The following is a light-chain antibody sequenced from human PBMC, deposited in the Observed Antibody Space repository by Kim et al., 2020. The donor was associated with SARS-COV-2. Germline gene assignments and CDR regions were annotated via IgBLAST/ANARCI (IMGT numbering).Light chain of an antibody. J-gene: IGLJ3*02. CDR1: SGHSRYA. CDR2: LNSSGSH. V-gene: IGLV4-69*02. CDR3: QTWGTSIHWV. Sequence: QPVLTQSPSASASLGASVKLTCTLSSGHSRYAIAWHQQQPEKGPRYLMTLNSSGSHSKGDGIPDRFSGSSSGAERYLTISSLQSEDEADYYCQTWGTSIHWVFGGGTQLTVL.